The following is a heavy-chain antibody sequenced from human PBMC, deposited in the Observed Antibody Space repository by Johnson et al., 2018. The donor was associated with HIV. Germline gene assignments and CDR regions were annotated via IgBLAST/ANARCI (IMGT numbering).Heavy chain of an antibody. CDR1: GFTFSSYA. Sequence: QMQLVESGGGVVQPGRSLRLSCAASGFTFSSYAMHWVRQAPGKGLEWVAVISYDGSNKYYADSVKGRFTISRDNSKNTVFLQMNSLRPEDTAMYYCARALGATYAFDIWGQGTMVTVSS. V-gene: IGHV3-30*04. CDR2: ISYDGSNK. J-gene: IGHJ3*02. D-gene: IGHD1-26*01. CDR3: ARALGATYAFDI.